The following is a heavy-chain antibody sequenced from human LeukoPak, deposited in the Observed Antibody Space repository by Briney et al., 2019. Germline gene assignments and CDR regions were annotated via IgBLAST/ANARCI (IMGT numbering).Heavy chain of an antibody. J-gene: IGHJ4*02. Sequence: PGGSLRLSCAASGFTFSSYSMNWVRQAPGKGLEWVSSISSSSSYIYYADSVKGRFTISRDNAKNSLYLQMNSLRAEDTAVYYCARDYYYVSGNYYIYFDYWGQGPLVTVSS. CDR1: GFTFSSYS. D-gene: IGHD3-10*01. CDR3: ARDYYYVSGNYYIYFDY. V-gene: IGHV3-21*01. CDR2: ISSSSSYI.